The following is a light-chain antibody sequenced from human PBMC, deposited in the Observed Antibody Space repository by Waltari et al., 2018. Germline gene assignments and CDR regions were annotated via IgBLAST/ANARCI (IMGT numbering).Light chain of an antibody. CDR2: SAN. CDR3: VLYMGSAIWV. J-gene: IGLJ3*02. Sequence: QAVVTQEPSLSVSPGGTVTLTCGLNSGSVSNKYHPSWCPKTPGQPPRPRIFSANTRSSGVPERFSGSILGTKAALTITGAQADDECDYYCVLYMGSAIWVFGGGTKLTVL. CDR1: SGSVSNKYH. V-gene: IGLV8-61*01.